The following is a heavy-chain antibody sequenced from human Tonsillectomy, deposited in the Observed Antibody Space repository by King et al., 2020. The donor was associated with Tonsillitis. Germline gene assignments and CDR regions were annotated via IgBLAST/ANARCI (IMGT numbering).Heavy chain of an antibody. CDR3: ARISLLFDYYGSGSYYYFDY. CDR1: GFSLSNGRFG. Sequence: VTLKESGPVLVKPTETLTLTCTVSGFSLSNGRFGVSWVRQPPGKALEWLAHIFSNDEKSYSTSLKSRLTVSKDTSKSQVVLTMTNMDPVDTATYYCARISLLFDYYGSGSYYYFDYWGQGTLVTVSS. J-gene: IGHJ4*02. D-gene: IGHD3-10*01. V-gene: IGHV2-26*01. CDR2: IFSNDEK.